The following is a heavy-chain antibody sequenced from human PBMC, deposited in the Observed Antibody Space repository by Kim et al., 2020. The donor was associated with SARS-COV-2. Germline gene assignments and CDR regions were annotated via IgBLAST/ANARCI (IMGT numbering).Heavy chain of an antibody. CDR3: ARAYLPYYYDSSGYWHAFDI. J-gene: IGHJ3*02. CDR2: INPSGGST. D-gene: IGHD3-22*01. V-gene: IGHV1-46*01. CDR1: GYTFTSYY. Sequence: ASVKVSCKASGYTFTSYYMHWVRQAPGQGLEWMGIINPSGGSTSYAQKFQGRVTMTRDTSTSTVYMELSSLRSEDTAVYYCARAYLPYYYDSSGYWHAFDIWGQGTMVTVSS.